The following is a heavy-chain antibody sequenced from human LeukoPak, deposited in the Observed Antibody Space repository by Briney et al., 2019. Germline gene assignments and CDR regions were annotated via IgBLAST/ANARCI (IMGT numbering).Heavy chain of an antibody. CDR1: GFTFSSYG. CDR2: ISGSGGST. D-gene: IGHD6-6*01. Sequence: GGSLRLSCVASGFTFSSYGMSWVRQAPGKGLEWVSAISGSGGSTYYADSVKGRFTISRDNSKNTLYLQMNSLRAEDTAVYYCAKDHSSSDELWNDAFDIWGQGTMVTVSS. V-gene: IGHV3-23*01. J-gene: IGHJ3*02. CDR3: AKDHSSSDELWNDAFDI.